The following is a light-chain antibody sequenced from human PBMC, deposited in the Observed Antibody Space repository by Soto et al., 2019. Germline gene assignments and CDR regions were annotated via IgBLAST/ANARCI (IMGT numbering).Light chain of an antibody. J-gene: IGKJ5*01. V-gene: IGKV3-20*01. CDR3: QQYGSSPLT. CDR1: QSVSSSY. CDR2: GAS. Sequence: EIVLTQSPGTLSLSPGERATLSCRASQSVSSSYLAWYQQKPGQAPRLLIYGASSRATGIPDRFSGSGSGTDLTLTISRLEPEDFAVYYCQQYGSSPLTFGQGTRLEI.